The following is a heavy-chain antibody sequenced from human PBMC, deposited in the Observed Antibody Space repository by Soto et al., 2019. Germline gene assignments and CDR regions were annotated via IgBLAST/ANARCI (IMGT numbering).Heavy chain of an antibody. CDR3: AKGGITMVRGVILYYYGMDV. V-gene: IGHV3-23*01. Sequence: EVQLLESGGGLVQPGGSLRLSCAASGFTFSSYAMSWVRQAPGKGLEWVSAIIGSGGSTYYADSVKGRFTISRDNSKNTLYLQMNSLRAEDTAVYCCAKGGITMVRGVILYYYGMDVWGQGTTVTVSS. CDR2: IIGSGGST. D-gene: IGHD3-10*01. CDR1: GFTFSSYA. J-gene: IGHJ6*02.